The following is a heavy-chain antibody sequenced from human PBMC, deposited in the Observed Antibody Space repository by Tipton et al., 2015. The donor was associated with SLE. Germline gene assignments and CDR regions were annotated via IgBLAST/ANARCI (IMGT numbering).Heavy chain of an antibody. V-gene: IGHV4-4*09. CDR2: IYTSGST. D-gene: IGHD6-19*01. CDR3: ARKYSSGWIDY. J-gene: IGHJ4*02. CDR1: GGSISSYY. Sequence: TLSLTCTVSGGSISSYYWSWIRQPPGKGLEWIGYIYTSGSTNYNPSLKSRVTISVDTSKNQFSLKLSSVTAADTAVYYCARKYSSGWIDYWGQGTLVTVSS.